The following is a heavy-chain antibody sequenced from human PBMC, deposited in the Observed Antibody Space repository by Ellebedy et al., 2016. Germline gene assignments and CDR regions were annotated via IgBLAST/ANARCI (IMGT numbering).Heavy chain of an antibody. CDR1: GGSFSGYY. CDR3: AKKDGDG. CDR2: IYYSGST. Sequence: GSLRLXXAVYGGSFSGYYWSWIRQSPGKGLEWIGYIYYSGSTNYNPSLKSRVTISLDTSKNQISLRLTSVTDADTAIYYCAKKDGDGWGQGTTVTVSS. V-gene: IGHV4-59*01. J-gene: IGHJ6*02.